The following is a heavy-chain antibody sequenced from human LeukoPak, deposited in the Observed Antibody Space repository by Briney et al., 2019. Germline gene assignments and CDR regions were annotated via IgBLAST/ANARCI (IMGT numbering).Heavy chain of an antibody. J-gene: IGHJ4*02. CDR2: ISHEGIEK. CDR1: GFTFSSSG. V-gene: IGHV3-30*03. Sequence: GGSLRLSCAASGFTFSSSGMHWVRQAPGTGLEWVAFISHEGIEKYYADSVKGRFTISRGNSKNTLYLQMNSLRDEDTAVFYCATDRGWFFDNWGQGTLVTVAS. CDR3: ATDRGWFFDN. D-gene: IGHD6-19*01.